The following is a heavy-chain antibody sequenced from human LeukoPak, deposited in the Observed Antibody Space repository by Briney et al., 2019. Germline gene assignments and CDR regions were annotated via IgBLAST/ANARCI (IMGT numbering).Heavy chain of an antibody. V-gene: IGHV4-31*03. CDR2: IYYSGST. D-gene: IGHD2-2*02. Sequence: PSQTLSLTCTVSGGSISSGGYYWSWIRQHPGKGLEWIGYIYYSGSTYYNPSLKSRVTISVDTSKNQFSLKLSSVTAADTAVYYCARASDIVVVPAAILSAFDIWGQGTIVTVSS. CDR3: ARASDIVVVPAAILSAFDI. J-gene: IGHJ3*02. CDR1: GGSISSGGYY.